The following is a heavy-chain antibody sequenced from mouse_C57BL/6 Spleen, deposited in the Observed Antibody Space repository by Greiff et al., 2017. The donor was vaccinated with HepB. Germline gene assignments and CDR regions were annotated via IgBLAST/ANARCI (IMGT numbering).Heavy chain of an antibody. CDR1: GFNIKNTY. V-gene: IGHV14-3*01. CDR2: IDPANGNT. CDR3: ARFGNYERNAMDY. Sequence: VHVKQSVAELVRPGASVKLSCTASGFNIKNTYMHWVKQRPEQGLEWIGRIDPANGNTKYAPKFQGKATITADTSSNTAYLQLSSLTSEDTAIYYCARFGNYERNAMDYWGQGTSVTVSS. J-gene: IGHJ4*01. D-gene: IGHD2-1*01.